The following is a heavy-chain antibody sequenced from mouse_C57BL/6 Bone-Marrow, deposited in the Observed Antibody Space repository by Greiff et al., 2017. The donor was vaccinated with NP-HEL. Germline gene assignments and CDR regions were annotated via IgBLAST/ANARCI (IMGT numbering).Heavy chain of an antibody. V-gene: IGHV1-81*01. J-gene: IGHJ2*01. CDR1: GYTFTSYG. CDR2: IYPRSGNT. Sequence: QVQLQQSGAELARPGASVKLSCKASGYTFTSYGISWVKQRTGQGLEWIGEIYPRSGNTYYTEKFKGKATLTADKSSSTAYMQLRSLTSEDSAVYFCVKGGYYWGRGTTLTVSS. CDR3: VKGGYY.